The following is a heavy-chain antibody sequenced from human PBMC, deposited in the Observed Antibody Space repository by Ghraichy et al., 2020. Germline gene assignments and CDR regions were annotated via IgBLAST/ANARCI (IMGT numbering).Heavy chain of an antibody. V-gene: IGHV3-64*01. D-gene: IGHD1-1*01. Sequence: GGSPRLSCAASGFTFSTFAMHWVRQAPGEGLEYVSSITADGGTTYYGNSVKRRFTIYRDNSKNTLYLQMGSLRVEDTALYYCARDHTGTGDYWGQGTLVTVSS. CDR1: GFTFSTFA. J-gene: IGHJ4*02. CDR3: ARDHTGTGDY. CDR2: ITADGGTT.